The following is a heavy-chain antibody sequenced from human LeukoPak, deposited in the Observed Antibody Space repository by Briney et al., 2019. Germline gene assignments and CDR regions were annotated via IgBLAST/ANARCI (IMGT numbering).Heavy chain of an antibody. CDR1: GGSIGSSSYY. V-gene: IGHV4-39*07. D-gene: IGHD3-22*01. CDR2: IYYSGST. Sequence: SETLSLTCTVSGGSIGSSSYYWGWIRQPPGKGLEWIGSIYYSGSTYYNPSLKSRVTISVDTSKNQFSLKLSSVTAADTAVYYCARERSSGYYYDNWGQGTLVTVSS. J-gene: IGHJ4*02. CDR3: ARERSSGYYYDN.